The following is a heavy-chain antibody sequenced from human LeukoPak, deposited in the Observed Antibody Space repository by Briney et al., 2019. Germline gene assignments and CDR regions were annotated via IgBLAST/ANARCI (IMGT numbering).Heavy chain of an antibody. CDR2: IKQYGSEK. CDR1: GFTFSTYW. V-gene: IGHV3-7*01. CDR3: ARDAKWELPTIDY. D-gene: IGHD1-26*01. J-gene: IGHJ4*02. Sequence: GGSLRLPCGASGFTFSTYWVRWVPQAPGKGVGGVANIKQYGSEKSYVDSVKGRFTISRDNAKNSLYLQMNSLRAEDTAVYYCARDAKWELPTIDYWGQGTLVTVSS.